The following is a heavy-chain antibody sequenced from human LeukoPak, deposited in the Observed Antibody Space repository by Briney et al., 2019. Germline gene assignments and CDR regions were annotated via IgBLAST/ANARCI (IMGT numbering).Heavy chain of an antibody. J-gene: IGHJ4*02. Sequence: PGGSLRLSCAASGFTFSSYGMSWVRQAPGKGLEWVSAISGSGGSTYYADSVKGRFIISRDNSKNTLYLQMNSLRAEDTAVYYCATDIVVVVAAITNYDYWGQGTLVTVSS. CDR3: ATDIVVVVAAITNYDY. V-gene: IGHV3-23*01. CDR1: GFTFSSYG. CDR2: ISGSGGST. D-gene: IGHD2-15*01.